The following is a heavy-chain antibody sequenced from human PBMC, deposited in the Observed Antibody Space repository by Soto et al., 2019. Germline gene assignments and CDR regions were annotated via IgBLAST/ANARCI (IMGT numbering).Heavy chain of an antibody. CDR3: AKDMNRYCSGGSCYGLDS. D-gene: IGHD2-15*01. V-gene: IGHV3-9*01. CDR1: GFIFDEYA. Sequence: PGGSLRLSCAASGFIFDEYAMHWVRQVPGKGLEWVSGISWNSGSIGYADSVKGRFTISRDNAKNSLYLQMNSLRAEDTAFYYCAKDMNRYCSGGSCYGLDSWGQGTLVTVSS. CDR2: ISWNSGSI. J-gene: IGHJ4*02.